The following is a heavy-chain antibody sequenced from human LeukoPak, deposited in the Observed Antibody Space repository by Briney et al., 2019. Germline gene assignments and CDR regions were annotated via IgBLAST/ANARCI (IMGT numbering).Heavy chain of an antibody. J-gene: IGHJ3*02. CDR3: ARAALGALDI. D-gene: IGHD3-16*01. Sequence: GGSLRLSCAASGFTFSNYNMNWVRQAPGKGLEWVAYITLSRTTIYYADSVKGRFTISRDNAKNSLSLQMNSLRAEDTAVYYCARAALGALDIWGQGTMVTISS. CDR1: GFTFSNYN. CDR2: ITLSRTTI. V-gene: IGHV3-48*01.